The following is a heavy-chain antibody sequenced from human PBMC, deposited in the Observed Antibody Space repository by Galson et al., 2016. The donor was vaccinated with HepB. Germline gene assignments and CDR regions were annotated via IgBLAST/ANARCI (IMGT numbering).Heavy chain of an antibody. CDR1: GYTFTKYW. CDR3: ASITYYYDSSGYYGDAFDM. V-gene: IGHV5-51*01. CDR2: TYPGDSDT. D-gene: IGHD3-22*01. Sequence: QSGAEVKKPGESLKISCKGSGYTFTKYWVGWVRQMPGKGLEWMGITYPGDSDTRYSPSFQGQVTISADKSISTAYLQWSSLRASDTAMYYCASITYYYDSSGYYGDAFDMWGQGTMVTVSS. J-gene: IGHJ3*02.